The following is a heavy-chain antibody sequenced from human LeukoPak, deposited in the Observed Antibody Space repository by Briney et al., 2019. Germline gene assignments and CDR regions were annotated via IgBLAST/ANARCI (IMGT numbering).Heavy chain of an antibody. J-gene: IGHJ1*01. CDR1: GGTFSGYS. D-gene: IGHD4-11*01. Sequence: ASVKVSCKASGGTFSGYSIAWVRQAPGQGLEWMGGIIPNFRTSNYAQKFQGRVKFSTDESAGTGYLELSGLRSEDTAVYYCARPKDSNWETLHHWGQGTLVTVSS. V-gene: IGHV1-69*05. CDR3: ARPKDSNWETLHH. CDR2: IIPNFRTS.